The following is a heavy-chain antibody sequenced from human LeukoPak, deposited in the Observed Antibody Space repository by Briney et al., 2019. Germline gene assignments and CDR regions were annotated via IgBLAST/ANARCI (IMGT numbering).Heavy chain of an antibody. V-gene: IGHV1-46*01. CDR2: INPSDSSI. CDR3: ARRRRGSGDAFDI. J-gene: IGHJ3*02. D-gene: IGHD3-10*01. Sequence: ASVKISCKASGYTFTTYYMHWVRQAPGQGLEWMGIINPSDSSITYAQKFQGRVTMTRDTSTSAVYLELSSLRSEDTAVYYCARRRRGSGDAFDIWGQGTMVTVSS. CDR1: GYTFTTYY.